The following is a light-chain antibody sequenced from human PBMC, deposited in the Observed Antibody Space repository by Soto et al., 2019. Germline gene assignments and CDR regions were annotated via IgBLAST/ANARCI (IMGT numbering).Light chain of an antibody. CDR2: AAS. J-gene: IGKJ2*01. CDR3: QQSYTTPRT. CDR1: QSSSSY. V-gene: IGKV1-39*01. Sequence: DIQMTQSPSSLYASVGDRVTITCRARQSSSSYLNWYQQKPGKAPKLMIYAASNLQSGVPSRFSGSGSGTDFTLTISSLQPEDFATYYCQQSYTTPRTFGQGTKLEIK.